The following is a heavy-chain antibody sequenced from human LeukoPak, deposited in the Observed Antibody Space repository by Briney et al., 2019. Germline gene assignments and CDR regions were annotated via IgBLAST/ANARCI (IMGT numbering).Heavy chain of an antibody. CDR2: IYYSGST. CDR3: ARVTNWNYGLDY. J-gene: IGHJ4*02. Sequence: SETLSPTCTVSGGSISSYYWSWIRQPPGKGLEWIGYIYYSGSTNYNPSLKSRVTISVDTSKNQFSLKLSSVTAADTAVYYCARVTNWNYGLDYWGQGTLVTVSS. D-gene: IGHD1-7*01. V-gene: IGHV4-59*01. CDR1: GGSISSYY.